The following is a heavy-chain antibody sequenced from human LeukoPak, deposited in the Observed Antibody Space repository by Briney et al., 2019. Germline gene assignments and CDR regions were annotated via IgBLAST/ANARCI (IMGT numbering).Heavy chain of an antibody. D-gene: IGHD6-19*01. J-gene: IGHJ6*03. CDR1: GYTFTSYD. CDR2: MNPNSGNT. CDR3: AGRLRHSSGRYGNYYYMDV. V-gene: IGHV1-8*01. Sequence: ASVKVSCKASGYTFTSYDINWVRQATGRGLEWMGWMNPNSGNTGYAQKFQGRVTMTRNTSISTAYMELSSLRSEDTAVYYCAGRLRHSSGRYGNYYYMDVWGKGTTVTVSS.